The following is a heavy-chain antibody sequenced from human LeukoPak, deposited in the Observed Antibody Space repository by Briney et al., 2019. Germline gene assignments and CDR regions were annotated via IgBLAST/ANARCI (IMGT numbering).Heavy chain of an antibody. D-gene: IGHD2-2*01. J-gene: IGHJ6*03. CDR3: ARAGLYQLPPSFWYNYMDV. CDR2: ISAYNGNT. V-gene: IGHV1-18*01. CDR1: GYTFTSYG. Sequence: ASVKVSCKASGYTFTSYGISWVRQAPGQGLEWMGWISAYNGNTNYAQKLQGRVTMTTDTSTSTAYMELRSLRSDDTAVYYCARAGLYQLPPSFWYNYMDVWGKGTTVTVSS.